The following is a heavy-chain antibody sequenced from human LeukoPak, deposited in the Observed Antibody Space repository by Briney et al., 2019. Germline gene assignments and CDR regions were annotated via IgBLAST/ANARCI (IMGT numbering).Heavy chain of an antibody. CDR1: GGSFSGYY. Sequence: SETLSLTCAVYGGSFSGYYWSWIRQPPGKGLEWIGEINHSGSTNYNPSLKRRFTISVDTSKNQFSLKLSSVTAADTAVYYCARGLDGGNLNWGQGTLVTVSS. CDR2: INHSGST. J-gene: IGHJ4*02. V-gene: IGHV4-34*01. D-gene: IGHD4-23*01. CDR3: ARGLDGGNLN.